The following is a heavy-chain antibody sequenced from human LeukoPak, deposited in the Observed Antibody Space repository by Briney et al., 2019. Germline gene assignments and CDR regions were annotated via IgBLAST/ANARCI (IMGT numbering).Heavy chain of an antibody. CDR2: ISGSGGST. CDR3: AKEITMLRGVILNKFDY. V-gene: IGHV3-23*01. D-gene: IGHD3-10*01. CDR1: GFTFSSYA. Sequence: GGSLRLSCAASGFTFSSYAMSWVRQAPGKGLEWVSAISGSGGSTYYADSVKGRFTISRDNSKNTLYLQMNSLRAEDTAVYYCAKEITMLRGVILNKFDYWGQGTLVTVSS. J-gene: IGHJ4*02.